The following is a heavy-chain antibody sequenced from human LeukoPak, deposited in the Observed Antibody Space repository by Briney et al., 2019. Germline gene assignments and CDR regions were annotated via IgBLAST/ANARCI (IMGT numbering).Heavy chain of an antibody. CDR3: ARVPYCGGDCYSWSYYYMDV. D-gene: IGHD2-21*02. Sequence: PGGSLRLSCAASGFTFSSYGMHWVRQAPGKGLEWVAFIRYDGSNKYYADSVKGRFTISRDNSKNTLYLQMNSLRGEDTAVYYCARVPYCGGDCYSWSYYYMDVWGIGTTVTISS. CDR2: IRYDGSNK. J-gene: IGHJ6*03. CDR1: GFTFSSYG. V-gene: IGHV3-30*02.